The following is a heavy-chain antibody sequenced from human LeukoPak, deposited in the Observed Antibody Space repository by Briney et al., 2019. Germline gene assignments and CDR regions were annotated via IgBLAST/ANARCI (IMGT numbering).Heavy chain of an antibody. CDR3: ARGDDSWYYFDY. Sequence: GGSLRLSCAASGFTFSSYAMHWVRQAPGKGLEWVAVISYDGSNKYYADSVKGRFTISRDNSKNTLYLQMNSLRAEDTAVYYCARGDDSWYYFDYWGQGTLVTVSS. CDR1: GFTFSSYA. V-gene: IGHV3-30*04. J-gene: IGHJ4*02. CDR2: ISYDGSNK. D-gene: IGHD6-13*01.